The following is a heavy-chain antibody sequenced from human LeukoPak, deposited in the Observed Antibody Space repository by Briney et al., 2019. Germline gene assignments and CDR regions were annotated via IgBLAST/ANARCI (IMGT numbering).Heavy chain of an antibody. Sequence: GASLRLSCAASGFTFSSYGMHWVRQAPGKGLEWVAVISYDGSNKYYADSVKGRFTISRDNSKNTLYLQMNSLRAEDTAVYYCAKDSGGYTYVFDYWGQGTLVTVSS. CDR3: AKDSGGYTYVFDY. CDR2: ISYDGSNK. D-gene: IGHD5-18*01. J-gene: IGHJ4*02. CDR1: GFTFSSYG. V-gene: IGHV3-30*18.